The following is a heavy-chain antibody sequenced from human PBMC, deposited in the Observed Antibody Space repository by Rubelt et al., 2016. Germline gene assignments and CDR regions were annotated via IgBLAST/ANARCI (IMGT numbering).Heavy chain of an antibody. CDR2: IYAGGHT. CDR3: VRDRDVALDFDY. V-gene: IGHV3-66*01. CDR1: RFTFGDFA. D-gene: IGHD2-15*01. Sequence: EVQLVESGGGLVQPGRSLRLSCTASRFTFGDFAMSWFRQAPGKGLEWVSVIYAGGHTYYADSVKGRFTISRDNYKNTLYLQMDNLGAEDTAVYYCVRDRDVALDFDYWGQGTLVAVSS. J-gene: IGHJ4*02.